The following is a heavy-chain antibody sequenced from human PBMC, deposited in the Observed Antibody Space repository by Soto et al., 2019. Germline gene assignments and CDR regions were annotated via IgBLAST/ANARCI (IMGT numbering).Heavy chain of an antibody. CDR2: ISYDGSNK. Sequence: GGALRLSCAASGFTFSSYGMHWVRQAPGKGLEWVAVISYDGSNKYYADSVKGRFTISRDNSKNTLYLQMNSLRAEDTAVYYCAKLGTNGVRRGAFHYWGQGTLVTVSS. J-gene: IGHJ4*02. CDR3: AKLGTNGVRRGAFHY. CDR1: GFTFSSYG. V-gene: IGHV3-30*18. D-gene: IGHD2-8*01.